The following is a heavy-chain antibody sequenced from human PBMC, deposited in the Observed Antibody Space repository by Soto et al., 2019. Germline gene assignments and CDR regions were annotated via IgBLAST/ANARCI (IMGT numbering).Heavy chain of an antibody. CDR3: ARGAYSSGWWFDY. J-gene: IGHJ4*02. D-gene: IGHD6-19*01. V-gene: IGHV4-31*03. Sequence: QVQLQESGPGLVKPSQTLSLTCTVSGGSISSGGYYWGWIRQHPGKGLEWLGYIYYSGSTYYNPSLKSRVTISVDTSKNQFSLKLSSVTAADTAVYYCARGAYSSGWWFDYWGQGTLVTVSS. CDR1: GGSISSGGYY. CDR2: IYYSGST.